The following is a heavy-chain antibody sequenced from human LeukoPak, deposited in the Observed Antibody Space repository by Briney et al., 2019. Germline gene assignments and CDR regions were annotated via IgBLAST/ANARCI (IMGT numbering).Heavy chain of an antibody. CDR2: DYHSGST. D-gene: IGHD3-10*01. V-gene: IGHV4-38-2*02. CDR3: ARDVGEWVWGVIMGFDI. CDR1: GYSISSGYY. J-gene: IGHJ3*02. Sequence: SETLSLTCTVSGYSISSGYYWGWIRPPPGKGLEWIGSDYHSGSTYYNPSLKSRVTISVDTSKNQFSLKLSSLTNADTAGYYCARDVGEWVWGVIMGFDIWGQGTMVTVSS.